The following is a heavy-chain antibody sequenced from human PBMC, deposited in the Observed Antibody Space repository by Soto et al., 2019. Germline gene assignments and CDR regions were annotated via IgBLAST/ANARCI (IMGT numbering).Heavy chain of an antibody. CDR1: GYTFTSYG. CDR2: ISAYNGNT. Sequence: QVQLVQSGAEVKKPGASVKVSCKASGYTFTSYGISWVRQAPGQGLEWMGWISAYNGNTNYAQKLQGRVTMTTDTSTSTAYMELRGLRSDDTAVYYCAGDRRYYDSSGSYLFDYWGQGTLVTVSS. CDR3: AGDRRYYDSSGSYLFDY. D-gene: IGHD3-22*01. J-gene: IGHJ4*02. V-gene: IGHV1-18*01.